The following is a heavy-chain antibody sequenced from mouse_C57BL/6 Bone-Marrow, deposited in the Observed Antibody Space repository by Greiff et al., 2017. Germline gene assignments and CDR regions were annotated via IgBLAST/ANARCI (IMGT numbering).Heavy chain of an antibody. CDR3: ARSNLLLRLYYFDY. CDR2: IYPRSGNT. CDR1: GYTFTSYG. V-gene: IGHV1-81*01. J-gene: IGHJ2*01. Sequence: QVQLQQSGAELARPGASVKLSCKASGYTFTSYGISWVKQSTGQGLEWIGEIYPRSGNTYYNEKFKGKATLTADKSSSTAYMELRSLTSEDSAVYFCARSNLLLRLYYFDYWGQGTTLTVSS. D-gene: IGHD1-1*01.